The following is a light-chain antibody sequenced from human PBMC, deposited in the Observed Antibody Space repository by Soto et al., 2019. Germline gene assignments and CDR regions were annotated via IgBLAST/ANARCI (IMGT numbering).Light chain of an antibody. CDR1: QSIGSW. J-gene: IGKJ1*01. V-gene: IGKV1-5*01. CDR2: DAS. Sequence: DIQMPPSPSTMSASVGERFTITCRASQSIGSWLAWYQQKPGKATKLLIYDASSLESGVPSRFSGSGSGTECTLTISSLQPDDFATYYCKKYDSDSWTVGQGTKVAIK. CDR3: KKYDSDSWT.